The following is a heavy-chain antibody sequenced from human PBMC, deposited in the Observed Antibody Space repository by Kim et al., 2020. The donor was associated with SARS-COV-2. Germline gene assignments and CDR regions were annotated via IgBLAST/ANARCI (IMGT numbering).Heavy chain of an antibody. CDR2: IKSKTDGGTT. CDR1: GFTFSNAW. CDR3: TTALPPVGATDY. D-gene: IGHD1-26*01. V-gene: IGHV3-15*01. Sequence: GGSLRLSCAASGFTFSNAWMSWVRQAPGKGLEWVGRIKSKTDGGTTDYAAPVKGRFTISRDDSKNTLYLQMNSLKTEDTAVYYCTTALPPVGATDYWGQGTLVTVSS. J-gene: IGHJ4*02.